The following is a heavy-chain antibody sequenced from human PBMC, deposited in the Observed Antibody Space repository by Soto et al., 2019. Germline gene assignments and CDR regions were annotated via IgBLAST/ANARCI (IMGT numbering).Heavy chain of an antibody. Sequence: QVQLVQSGAEVKTPGSSVKVSCKASGGTFSSYSINWVRQAPGQGLEWMGRLIPMVGTTDYAQRFQGRVTFTADENTSTASMEVTNLTSEDTGVYYCARAVVLSFTRFYDMDVWGQGTTVTVSS. J-gene: IGHJ6*02. CDR3: ARAVVLSFTRFYDMDV. CDR1: GGTFSSYS. D-gene: IGHD2-2*01. V-gene: IGHV1-69*18. CDR2: LIPMVGTT.